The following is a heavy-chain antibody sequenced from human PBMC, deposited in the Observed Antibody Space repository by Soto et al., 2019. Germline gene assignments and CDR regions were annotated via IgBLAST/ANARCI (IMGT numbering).Heavy chain of an antibody. Sequence: EVQLVESGGGLVQPGRSLRLSCAASGFTFGDYAMHWVRQAPGKGLEWVSGISWNSVSRFYADSVKGRFTISRDNAQNSLYLQMNTLTSDDTALYYCAKVAVTGPLFSYYYMDVWGQGITVTVSS. J-gene: IGHJ6*03. D-gene: IGHD2-15*01. V-gene: IGHV3-9*01. CDR2: ISWNSVSR. CDR3: AKVAVTGPLFSYYYMDV. CDR1: GFTFGDYA.